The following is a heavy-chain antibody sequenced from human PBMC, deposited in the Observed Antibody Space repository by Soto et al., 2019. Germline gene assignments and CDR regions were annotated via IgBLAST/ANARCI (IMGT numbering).Heavy chain of an antibody. CDR1: GGSFTGYY. V-gene: IGHV4-34*01. Sequence: QVQLQQWGAGLLKPSGALSLPSAVTGGSFTGYYWSWVRQPPGKGLEWIGEIKDGGITNYSPSLRSRGTISADTSKRQLSLKVTSVTDADTAMEDCARGQEGGGATHGDQGRLVTVSS. CDR2: IKDGGIT. CDR3: ARGQEGGGATH. J-gene: IGHJ4*02.